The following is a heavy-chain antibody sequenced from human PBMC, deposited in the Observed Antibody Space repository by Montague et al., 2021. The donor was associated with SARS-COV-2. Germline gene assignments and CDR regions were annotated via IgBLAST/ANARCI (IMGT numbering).Heavy chain of an antibody. Sequence: SLRLSCAASGFTFSSYGMHWVRQAPGKGLEWVAVIWYDGSNKYYAASVKGRFTISRDNSKNTLYLQMNSLRAEDTAVYYCASQLVPRRHFDYWGQGTLVTVSS. CDR3: ASQLVPRRHFDY. D-gene: IGHD6-6*01. CDR1: GFTFSSYG. J-gene: IGHJ4*02. CDR2: IWYDGSNK. V-gene: IGHV3-33*01.